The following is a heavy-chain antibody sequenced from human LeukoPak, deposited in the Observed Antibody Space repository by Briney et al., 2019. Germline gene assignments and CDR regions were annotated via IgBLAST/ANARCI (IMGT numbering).Heavy chain of an antibody. Sequence: GGSLRLSCAASGFTFSDYYMSWIRQAPGKGLEWVSYISSSSSSIYYADSVMGRFTISRDNAKNSLYLQMNSLRAEDTAVYYCASTKLRYFDWLSSIPIFDYWGQGTLVTVSS. D-gene: IGHD3-9*01. CDR3: ASTKLRYFDWLSSIPIFDY. J-gene: IGHJ4*02. CDR2: ISSSSSSI. CDR1: GFTFSDYY. V-gene: IGHV3-11*04.